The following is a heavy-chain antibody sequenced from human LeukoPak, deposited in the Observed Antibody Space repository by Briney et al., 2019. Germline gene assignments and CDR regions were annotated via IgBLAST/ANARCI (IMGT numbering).Heavy chain of an antibody. Sequence: PSETLSLTCTVSGGSISSFYWSWFYWSWIRQPPGKGLEWIGYIYFSGSTNYNPSLKSRVTISVDTSKNQFSLKLSSVTAADTAVYYCTRVKITVRGWPSWFDPWGQGTLVTVSS. CDR3: TRVKITVRGWPSWFDP. CDR2: IYFSGST. V-gene: IGHV4-61*08. J-gene: IGHJ5*02. CDR1: GGSISS. D-gene: IGHD3-10*01.